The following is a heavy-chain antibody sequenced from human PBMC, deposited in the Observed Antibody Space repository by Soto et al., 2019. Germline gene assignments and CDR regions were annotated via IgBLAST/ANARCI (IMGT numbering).Heavy chain of an antibody. Sequence: GASVKVSCKASGGTFSSYAISWVRQAPGQGLEWMGGIIPIFGTANYAQKFQGRVTITADESTSTAYMELSSLRSEDTAVYYCARDDNYYDSSGYYYARDWYFDLWGRGTLVT. J-gene: IGHJ2*01. V-gene: IGHV1-69*13. D-gene: IGHD3-22*01. CDR2: IIPIFGTA. CDR3: ARDDNYYDSSGYYYARDWYFDL. CDR1: GGTFSSYA.